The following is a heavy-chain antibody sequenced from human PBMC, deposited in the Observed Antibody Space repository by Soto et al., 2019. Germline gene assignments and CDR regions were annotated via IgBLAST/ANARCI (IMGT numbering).Heavy chain of an antibody. CDR2: ISGSGGST. D-gene: IGHD3-3*01. CDR3: AKDLTDFWSGSYSDV. V-gene: IGHV3-23*01. CDR1: GFTFSSYA. J-gene: IGHJ6*02. Sequence: PGGSLRLSCAASGFTFSSYAMSWVRQAPGKGLEWVSAISGSGGSTYYADSVKGRFTISRDNSKNTLYLQMNSLRAEDTAVYYCAKDLTDFWSGSYSDVWGQGTTVTVCS.